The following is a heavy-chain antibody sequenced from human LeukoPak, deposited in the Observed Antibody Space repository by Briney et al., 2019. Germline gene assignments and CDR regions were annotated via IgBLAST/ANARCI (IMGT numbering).Heavy chain of an antibody. V-gene: IGHV4-34*01. CDR1: GGSFSGYY. CDR2: INHSRST. D-gene: IGHD6-6*01. J-gene: IGHJ4*02. Sequence: SETLSLTCAVYGGSFSGYYWSWIRQPPGKGLEWIGEINHSRSTNYNPSLKSRVTISVDTFKNQFSLKLSSVTAADTAVYYCARPKVGSSSRGSFDYWGQGTLVTVSS. CDR3: ARPKVGSSSRGSFDY.